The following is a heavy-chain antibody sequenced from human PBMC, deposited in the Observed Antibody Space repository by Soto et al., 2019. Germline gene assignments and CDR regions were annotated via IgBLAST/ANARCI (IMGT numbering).Heavy chain of an antibody. CDR1: GFTFSSYA. Sequence: LRLSCAASGFTFSSYAMHWVRQAPGKGLEWVAVISYDGSNKYYADSVKGRFTISRDNSKNTLYLQMNSLRAEDTAVYYCARDAFGVVIMGPFDYWGQGTLVTVSS. V-gene: IGHV3-30-3*01. CDR2: ISYDGSNK. CDR3: ARDAFGVVIMGPFDY. J-gene: IGHJ4*02. D-gene: IGHD3-3*01.